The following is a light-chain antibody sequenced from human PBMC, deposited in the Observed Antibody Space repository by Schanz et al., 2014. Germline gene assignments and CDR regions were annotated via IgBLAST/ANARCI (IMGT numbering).Light chain of an antibody. V-gene: IGKV3-15*01. CDR3: QQYYSTPLLT. Sequence: EIVMTQSPVTLSVSPGERATLSCRASQSVSTYLAWYQQKPGQAPRLLIYGASTRATGIPARFSGSGSGTEFTLTISSLQSEDVAVYYCQQYYSTPLLTFGGGTKVEIK. CDR2: GAS. CDR1: QSVSTY. J-gene: IGKJ4*01.